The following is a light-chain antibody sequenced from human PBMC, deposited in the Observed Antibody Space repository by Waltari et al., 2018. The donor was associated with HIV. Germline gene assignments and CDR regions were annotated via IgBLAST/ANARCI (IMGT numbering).Light chain of an antibody. Sequence: EIVMTQSPATLSVSPGERATLSCRASQSVSSNLAWYQHKPGQSPRLLIYDASTRATGIPARFSGSGSGTEFTLTISSLQSEDFAVYYCQQYNSWPETFGQGTKVEIK. CDR1: QSVSSN. J-gene: IGKJ1*01. CDR2: DAS. CDR3: QQYNSWPET. V-gene: IGKV3-15*01.